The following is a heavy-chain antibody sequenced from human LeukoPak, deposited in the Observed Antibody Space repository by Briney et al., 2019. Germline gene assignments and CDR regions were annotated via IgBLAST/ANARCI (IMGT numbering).Heavy chain of an antibody. V-gene: IGHV3-30-3*02. CDR1: GFTFSSYA. D-gene: IGHD6-13*01. CDR3: AKDVGSWGGHFDC. CDR2: ISYDGSNK. Sequence: GGSLRLSCAASGFTFSSYAMHWVRQAPGKGLEWVAVISYDGSNKYYADSVKGRFTISRDNSKNTLYLQINSLRADDTAIYFCAKDVGSWGGHFDCWGQGTLVTVSS. J-gene: IGHJ4*02.